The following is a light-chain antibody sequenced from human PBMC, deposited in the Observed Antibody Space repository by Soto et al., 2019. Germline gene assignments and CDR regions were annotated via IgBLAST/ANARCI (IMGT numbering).Light chain of an antibody. Sequence: EMVLTQSPATLSLSPGDRATLSCRASQSVCRYLAWYQQRPGQAPRLLIYDSSNRVTGIPARFSGNGSGRDFTLTISSLEPEDFAVYYCQYHTDWPPYTFGQGTTLEI. J-gene: IGKJ2*01. CDR3: QYHTDWPPYT. V-gene: IGKV3-11*02. CDR1: QSVCRY. CDR2: DSS.